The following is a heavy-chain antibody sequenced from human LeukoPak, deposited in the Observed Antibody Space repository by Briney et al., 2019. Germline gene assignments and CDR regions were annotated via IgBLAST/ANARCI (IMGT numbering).Heavy chain of an antibody. Sequence: PGGSLRLSCAASGFTFSSYWMSWVCQAPGKGLEWVANIKQDGSEKYYVDSVKGRFTISRDNAKNSLYLQMNSLRAEDTAVYYCARGGAAAGTEVYFDYWGQGTLVTVSS. D-gene: IGHD6-13*01. CDR1: GFTFSSYW. J-gene: IGHJ4*02. CDR2: IKQDGSEK. CDR3: ARGGAAAGTEVYFDY. V-gene: IGHV3-7*01.